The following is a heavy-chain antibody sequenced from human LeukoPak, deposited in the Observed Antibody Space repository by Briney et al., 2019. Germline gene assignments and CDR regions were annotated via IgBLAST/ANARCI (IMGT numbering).Heavy chain of an antibody. D-gene: IGHD6-6*01. Sequence: SETLSLTCTVSGGSISSSSYYWGWIRQPPGKGLEWIGSIYYSGSTYYNPSLKSRVTISVDTSKNQFSLKLSSVTAADTAVYYCARDSQGRWFDPWGQGTLVTVSS. CDR2: IYYSGST. J-gene: IGHJ5*02. CDR3: ARDSQGRWFDP. CDR1: GGSISSSSYY. V-gene: IGHV4-39*07.